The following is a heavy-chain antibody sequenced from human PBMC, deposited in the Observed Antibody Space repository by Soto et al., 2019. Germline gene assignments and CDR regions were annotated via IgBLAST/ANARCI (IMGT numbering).Heavy chain of an antibody. CDR2: ISGKNGGT. V-gene: IGHV1-18*01. CDR3: ARAKRITGDFDY. CDR1: GYSFTDYG. Sequence: QVQLERSGPEVKKPGASVKVSCKASGYSFTDYGVTWVRQAPGQGLERMGWISGKNGGTNYAQELQGRVTMTTDTSTKTVYMEMRSLKSDDTAVYYCARAKRITGDFDYWGQGTLVAVSS. J-gene: IGHJ4*02. D-gene: IGHD3-3*01.